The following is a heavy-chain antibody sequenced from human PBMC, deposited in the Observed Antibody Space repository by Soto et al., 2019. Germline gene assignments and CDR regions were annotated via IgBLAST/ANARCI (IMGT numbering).Heavy chain of an antibody. D-gene: IGHD1-26*01. CDR1: GGTFSSYA. Sequence: SVKVCCKASGGTFSSYAISWVRQAPGQGLEWMGGIIPIFGTANYAQKFQGRVTITADESTSTAYMELSSLRSEDTAVYYCARVFGVGATTGYYYGMDVWGQGTTVTVSS. CDR2: IIPIFGTA. J-gene: IGHJ6*02. CDR3: ARVFGVGATTGYYYGMDV. V-gene: IGHV1-69*13.